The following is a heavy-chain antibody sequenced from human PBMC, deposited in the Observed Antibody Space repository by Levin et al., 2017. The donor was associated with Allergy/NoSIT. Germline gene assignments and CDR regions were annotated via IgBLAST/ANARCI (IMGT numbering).Heavy chain of an antibody. CDR1: GFSFSRFV. J-gene: IGHJ3*02. CDR3: AKDLEIRGGAGALDM. Sequence: GGSLRLSCACSGFSFSRFVMSWVRQAPGKGLEWVSAMSGDGGTTYYRDSVKGRFTISRDTSKNTLDLQMNRLRVEDTDIYYCAKDLEIRGGAGALDMWGQGTMVTVSS. CDR2: MSGDGGTT. D-gene: IGHD2-15*01. V-gene: IGHV3-23*01.